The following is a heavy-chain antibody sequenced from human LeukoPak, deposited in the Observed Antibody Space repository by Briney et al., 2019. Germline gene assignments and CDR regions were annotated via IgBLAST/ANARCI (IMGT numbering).Heavy chain of an antibody. V-gene: IGHV3-21*01. J-gene: IGHJ3*02. CDR2: ISSSSSYI. Sequence: PGGSLRLSCAASGFTFSSYSMNWVRQAPGKGREWVSSISSSSSYIYYADPVKGRFTISRDNAKNSLYLQMNSLRAEDTAVYYCARDPDSSGYYYGAFDIWGQGTMVTVSS. CDR3: ARDPDSSGYYYGAFDI. D-gene: IGHD3-22*01. CDR1: GFTFSSYS.